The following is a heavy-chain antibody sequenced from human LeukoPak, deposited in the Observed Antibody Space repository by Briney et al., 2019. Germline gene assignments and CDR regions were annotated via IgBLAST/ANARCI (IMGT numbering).Heavy chain of an antibody. D-gene: IGHD3-10*01. CDR1: GGSISSYY. J-gene: IGHJ6*02. CDR2: IYYSGST. V-gene: IGHV4-59*08. CDR3: ARLSTYGSGSMNYYYGMDV. Sequence: PSETLSLTCTVSGGSISSYYRSWIRQPPGKGLEWIGYIYYSGSTNYNPSLKSRVTISVDTSKNQFSLKLSSVTAADTAVYYCARLSTYGSGSMNYYYGMDVWGQGTTVTVSS.